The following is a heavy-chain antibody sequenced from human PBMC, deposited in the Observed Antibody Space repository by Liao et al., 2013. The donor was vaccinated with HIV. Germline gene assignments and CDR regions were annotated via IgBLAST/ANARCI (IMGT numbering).Heavy chain of an antibody. CDR2: VYHTAIT. CDR3: ARRAGLYCSSTSCYTVEFDY. D-gene: IGHD2-2*02. V-gene: IGHV4-59*03. CDR1: GDSIRSRY. Sequence: QVHLQESGPALVKPSETLSLTCTVSGDSIRSRYWSWIRQSPGKGLEWIGYVYHTAITDSNPSLKSRVTISIDTSKNEFSLKLRSLTAADTAVYYCARRAGLYCSSTSCYTVEFDYWGQGTLVTVSS. J-gene: IGHJ4*02.